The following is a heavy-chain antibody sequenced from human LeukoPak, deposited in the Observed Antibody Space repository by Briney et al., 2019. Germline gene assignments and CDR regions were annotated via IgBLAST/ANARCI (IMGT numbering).Heavy chain of an antibody. J-gene: IGHJ4*02. Sequence: GGSLRLSCAASGFTFSSYSMNWVRQAPGKGLEWVSSISSSSSYIYYADSVKGRFTISRDNAKHSLYLEVNSLRPEDTAVYYCARQSPTERWLQALWGQGTLVTVSS. CDR1: GFTFSSYS. CDR3: ARQSPTERWLQAL. V-gene: IGHV3-21*01. D-gene: IGHD5-24*01. CDR2: ISSSSSYI.